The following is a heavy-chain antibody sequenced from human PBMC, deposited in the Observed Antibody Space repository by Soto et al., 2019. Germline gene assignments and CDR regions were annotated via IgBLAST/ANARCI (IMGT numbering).Heavy chain of an antibody. V-gene: IGHV3-30-3*01. J-gene: IGHJ6*02. CDR2: ISYDGSNK. D-gene: IGHD2-2*01. CDR1: GFTFSSYA. Sequence: PGGSLRLSCAACGFTFSSYAMHWVRQAPGKGLEWVAVISYDGSNKYYADSVKGRFTISRGNSKNTLYLQMNSLRAEDTAVYYCARGGGSALTSPYYYYGMEVWGQGTTVTVSS. CDR3: ARGGGSALTSPYYYYGMEV.